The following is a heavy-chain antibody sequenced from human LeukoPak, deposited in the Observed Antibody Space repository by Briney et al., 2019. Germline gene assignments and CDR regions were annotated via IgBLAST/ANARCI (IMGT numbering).Heavy chain of an antibody. CDR2: IYYSGST. D-gene: IGHD3-10*01. CDR1: GGSISSSSYY. CDR3: ARNRYYYGSGNYGVPNWFDP. Sequence: SETLSLTCTVSGGSISSSSYYWGWIRQPPGKGLEWIGSIYYSGSTYYNPSLKSRVTISVDTSKNQFSLKLNSVTAADTAVYYCARNRYYYGSGNYGVPNWFDPWGQGALVTVSS. J-gene: IGHJ5*02. V-gene: IGHV4-39*01.